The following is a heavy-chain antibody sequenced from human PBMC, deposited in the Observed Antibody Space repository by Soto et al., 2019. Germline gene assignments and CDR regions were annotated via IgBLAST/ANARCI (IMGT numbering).Heavy chain of an antibody. CDR2: VSHDGRDK. D-gene: IGHD6-19*01. CDR3: ARQGLYYEPPMPYDAAVAAGYSATASSHYRGLDV. Sequence: GGSLRLSCVVPGFIFYGHDMHWVRQAPGKGLEWVASVSHDGRDKYYGDSVRGRFTVSRDRSQDSVSLEMNSLRAEDTAVHYCARQGLYYEPPMPYDAAVAAGYSATASSHYRGLDVWGQGTTLTVSS. V-gene: IGHV3-30*03. CDR1: GFIFYGHD. J-gene: IGHJ6*02.